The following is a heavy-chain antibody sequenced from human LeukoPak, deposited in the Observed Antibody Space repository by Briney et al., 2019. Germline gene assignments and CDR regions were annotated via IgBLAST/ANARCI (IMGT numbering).Heavy chain of an antibody. CDR3: VLEYSSSSGWFDP. J-gene: IGHJ5*02. CDR2: INHSGST. CDR1: GGSFSGYY. V-gene: IGHV4-34*01. D-gene: IGHD6-6*01. Sequence: SETLSLTCAVYGGSFSGYYWSWIRQPPGKGLEWIGEINHSGSTNYNPSLKSRVTISVDTSKNQFSLRLSSVTAADTAAYYCVLEYSSSSGWFDPWGQGTLVTVSS.